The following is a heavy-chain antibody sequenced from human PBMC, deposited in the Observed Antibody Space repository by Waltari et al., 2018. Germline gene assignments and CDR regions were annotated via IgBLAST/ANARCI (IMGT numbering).Heavy chain of an antibody. CDR1: GFTFGRYW. CDR3: ARDSAVAAPFDY. Sequence: EVQLVESGGGLVQPGGSLRLSCAASGFTFGRYWMSWVRQAPGKGLEWVANIKQDGSEKYYVDSVKGRFTISRDNAKNSLYLQMNSLRAEDTAVYYCARDSAVAAPFDYWGQGTLVTVSS. CDR2: IKQDGSEK. J-gene: IGHJ4*02. D-gene: IGHD6-19*01. V-gene: IGHV3-7*01.